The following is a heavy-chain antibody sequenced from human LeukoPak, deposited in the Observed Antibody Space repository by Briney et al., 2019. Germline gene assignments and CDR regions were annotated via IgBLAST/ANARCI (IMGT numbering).Heavy chain of an antibody. CDR1: GGTFSSYA. D-gene: IGHD2-2*01. CDR3: AAYRSSTSCYDGIDY. CDR2: ISAYNGNT. J-gene: IGHJ4*02. V-gene: IGHV1-18*01. Sequence: ASVKVSCKASGGTFSSYAISWVRQAPGQGLEWMGWISAYNGNTNYAQKLQGRVTMTTDTSTSTAYMELRSLRSDDTAVYYCAAYRSSTSCYDGIDYWGQGTLVTVSS.